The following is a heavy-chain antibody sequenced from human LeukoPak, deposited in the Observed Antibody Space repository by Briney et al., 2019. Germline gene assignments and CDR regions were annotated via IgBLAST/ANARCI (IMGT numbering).Heavy chain of an antibody. Sequence: SETLSLTCTVSGGSVSSGSDYWSWIRQPPGKGLEWSGYIYYSGSTNYNPSLKSRVTISVDTSKNQFSLKLSSVTAADTAVYYCARDPREATRGTFDIWGQGTMVTVSS. J-gene: IGHJ3*02. CDR3: ARDPREATRGTFDI. D-gene: IGHD5-12*01. CDR2: IYYSGST. V-gene: IGHV4-61*01. CDR1: GGSVSSGSDY.